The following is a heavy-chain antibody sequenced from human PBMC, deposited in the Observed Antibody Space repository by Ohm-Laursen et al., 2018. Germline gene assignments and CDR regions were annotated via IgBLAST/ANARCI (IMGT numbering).Heavy chain of an antibody. V-gene: IGHV3-53*01. Sequence: SLRLSCAASGFTVSSNYMSWVRQAPGKGLEWVSVIYSGGSTYYADSVKGRFTISRDNSKNTLYLQMNSLRAEDTAVYYCARECSGYYAFDIWGQGTMVTVSS. CDR3: ARECSGYYAFDI. CDR1: GFTVSSNY. J-gene: IGHJ3*02. D-gene: IGHD3-22*01. CDR2: IYSGGST.